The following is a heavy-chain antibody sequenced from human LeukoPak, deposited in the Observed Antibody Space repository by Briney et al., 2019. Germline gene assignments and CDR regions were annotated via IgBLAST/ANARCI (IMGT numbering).Heavy chain of an antibody. CDR1: GGTFSSYA. Sequence: GASVKVSCKASGGTFSSYAISWVRQAPGQGLEWMGGIIPIFGTANYAQKFQGRVTITADKSTSTAYMELSSLRSEDTAVYYCARCSTSCYFWFDPWGQGTLVTVSS. D-gene: IGHD2-2*01. J-gene: IGHJ5*02. V-gene: IGHV1-69*06. CDR3: ARCSTSCYFWFDP. CDR2: IIPIFGTA.